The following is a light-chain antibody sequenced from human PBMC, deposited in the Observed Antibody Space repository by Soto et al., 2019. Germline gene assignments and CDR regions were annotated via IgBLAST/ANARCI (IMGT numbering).Light chain of an antibody. CDR2: GAS. CDR1: QTVYNGF. Sequence: ETVLTQSPCTLSLSPEERATLTCRASQTVYNGFLAWYQQKPGQAPRLLIYGASSRATGIPDRFSGSGSGTDFTLTISRLEPEDFAVYYCQQYGSSGTFGQGTKVDIK. J-gene: IGKJ1*01. CDR3: QQYGSSGT. V-gene: IGKV3-20*01.